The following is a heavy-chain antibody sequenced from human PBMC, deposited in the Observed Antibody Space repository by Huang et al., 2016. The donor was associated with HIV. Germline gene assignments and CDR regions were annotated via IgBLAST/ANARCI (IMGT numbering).Heavy chain of an antibody. V-gene: IGHV5-51*01. D-gene: IGHD3-10*01. J-gene: IGHJ6*02. CDR3: ARLIGSPSFYYGLDV. CDR1: GYRFRSNW. CDR2: IYPGDSYT. Sequence: EVQLVQSGAEVKKPGESPKISCKGSGYRFRSNWIGWVRQMPGKGLEWMGIIYPGDSYTRYSPSFQGQVTISADKSINTAYLQWSSLKASDTAMYYCARLIGSPSFYYGLDVWGQGTTVTVSS.